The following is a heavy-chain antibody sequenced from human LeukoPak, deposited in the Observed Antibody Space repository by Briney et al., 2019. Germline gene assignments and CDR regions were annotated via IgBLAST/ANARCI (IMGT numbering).Heavy chain of an antibody. CDR1: GFTFSSYA. V-gene: IGHV3-23*01. J-gene: IGHJ4*02. D-gene: IGHD3-9*01. CDR3: AKAEGYDILTGLDY. CDR2: IGASGGST. Sequence: GGSLRLSCATSGFTFSSYAMSWVRQAPGKGLEWVSGIGASGGSTYYADSVKGRFTISRDNSKDTLYLQMNSLRTEDTAVYYCAKAEGYDILTGLDYWGQGTLVTVSS.